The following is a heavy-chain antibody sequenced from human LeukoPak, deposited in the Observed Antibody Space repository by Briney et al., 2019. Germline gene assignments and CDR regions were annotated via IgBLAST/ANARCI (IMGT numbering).Heavy chain of an antibody. V-gene: IGHV3-23*01. CDR3: AKDLKSRPGFIVVVPAAFDY. Sequence: GGSLRLSCAASGFTFSSYAMSWVRQAPGKGLEWVSAISGSGGSTYYADSVKGRFTISRDNAKNSLYLQMNSLRAEDTALYYCAKDLKSRPGFIVVVPAAFDYWGQGTLVTVSS. J-gene: IGHJ4*02. CDR2: ISGSGGST. D-gene: IGHD2-2*01. CDR1: GFTFSSYA.